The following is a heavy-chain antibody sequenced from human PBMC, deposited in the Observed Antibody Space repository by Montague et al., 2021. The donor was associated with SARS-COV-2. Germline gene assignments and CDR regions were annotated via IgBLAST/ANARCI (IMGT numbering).Heavy chain of an antibody. CDR3: ASRMGVRAPYDY. J-gene: IGHJ4*02. V-gene: IGHV4-34*01. Sequence: SETLSLTCAVSGASFSGYYWCWIRQPPGKGLEWIGEVKYSGFTNYKTSLKSRVTISIDTSKNQFSLNLGSVTAADTAVYYCASRMGVRAPYDYWGQGALVTVSS. CDR1: GASFSGYY. D-gene: IGHD2-8*01. CDR2: VKYSGFT.